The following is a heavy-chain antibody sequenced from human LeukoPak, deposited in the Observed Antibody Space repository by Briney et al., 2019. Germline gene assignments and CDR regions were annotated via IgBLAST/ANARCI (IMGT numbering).Heavy chain of an antibody. D-gene: IGHD3-9*01. CDR1: GFTFSSDA. CDR2: ISYDGSNK. CDR3: AKACVLRYFDWLCFEGHY. J-gene: IGHJ4*02. Sequence: GGSLRLSCVASGFTFSSDAMHWVRQTPGKGLEWVAVISYDGSNKYYADSVKGRFTISRDNSKNTLYLQMNSLRAEDTAVYYCAKACVLRYFDWLCFEGHYWGQGTLVTVSS. V-gene: IGHV3-30*04.